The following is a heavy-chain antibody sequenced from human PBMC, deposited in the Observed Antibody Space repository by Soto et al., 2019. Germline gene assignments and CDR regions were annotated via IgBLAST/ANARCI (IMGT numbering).Heavy chain of an antibody. CDR1: GGTFSSYA. Sequence: SSVKVSCKASGGTFSSYAISWVRQAPGQWLEWMGGIIPIFGTANYSQKFQGRVTITADESTSTAYMELNSLRSEDTAVYYCARVGYSSSSRYYYYGMDVWGQGTTVTVSS. V-gene: IGHV1-69*13. J-gene: IGHJ6*02. D-gene: IGHD6-6*01. CDR3: ARVGYSSSSRYYYYGMDV. CDR2: IIPIFGTA.